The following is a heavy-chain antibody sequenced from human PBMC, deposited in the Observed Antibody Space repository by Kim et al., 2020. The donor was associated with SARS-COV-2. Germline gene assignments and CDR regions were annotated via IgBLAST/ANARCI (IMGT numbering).Heavy chain of an antibody. CDR3: ATGPGVLVAGWFDP. CDR1: GYTLTELS. CDR2: FDPEDGET. J-gene: IGHJ5*02. Sequence: ASVKVSCKVSGYTLTELSMHWVRQAPGKGLEWMGGFDPEDGETIYAQKFQGRVTMTEDTSTDTAYMELSSLRSEDTAVYYCATGPGVLVAGWFDPWGQGTLVTVSS. D-gene: IGHD2-15*01. V-gene: IGHV1-24*01.